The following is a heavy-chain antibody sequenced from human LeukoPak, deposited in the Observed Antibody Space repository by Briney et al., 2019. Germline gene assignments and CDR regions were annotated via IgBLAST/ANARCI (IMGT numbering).Heavy chain of an antibody. J-gene: IGHJ4*02. Sequence: PGGSLRLSCAASGFTFSSYSMNWVRQAPGKGLEWVAVVSYDGSTKYYADSVKGRFTISRDNSKNTVYLQMNSLRAEDTAVYYCAKRGRTWDLESWGQGTLLTVSS. CDR2: VSYDGSTK. CDR1: GFTFSSYS. CDR3: AKRGRTWDLES. D-gene: IGHD3-16*01. V-gene: IGHV3-30*18.